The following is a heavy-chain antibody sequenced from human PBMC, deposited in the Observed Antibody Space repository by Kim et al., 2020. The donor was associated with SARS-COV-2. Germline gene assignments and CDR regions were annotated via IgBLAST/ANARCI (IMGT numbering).Heavy chain of an antibody. CDR1: GFTFSSYW. D-gene: IGHD3-9*01. Sequence: GGSLRLSCAASGFTFSSYWMHWVRQAPGKGLVWVSRINSDGSSTSYADSVKGRFTISRDNAKNTLYLQMNSLRAEDTAVYYCARDGYFDWLLYGHYYYGMDVWGPGATGTLSS. CDR2: INSDGSST. J-gene: IGHJ6*02. CDR3: ARDGYFDWLLYGHYYYGMDV. V-gene: IGHV3-74*01.